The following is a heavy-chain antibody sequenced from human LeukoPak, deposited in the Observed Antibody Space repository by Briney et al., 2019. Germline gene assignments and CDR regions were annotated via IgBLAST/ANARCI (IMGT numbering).Heavy chain of an antibody. CDR3: AYGSGSPYYFDY. CDR1: GYTFTGYY. CDR2: INPNSGGT. Sequence: ASVKVSCKASGYTFTGYYMHWVRQAPGQGLEWMGRINPNSGGTNYAQKFQVRVTMTRDTSISTAYMELSRLRSDDTAVYYCAYGSGSPYYFDYWGQGTLVTVSS. V-gene: IGHV1-2*06. J-gene: IGHJ4*02. D-gene: IGHD3-10*01.